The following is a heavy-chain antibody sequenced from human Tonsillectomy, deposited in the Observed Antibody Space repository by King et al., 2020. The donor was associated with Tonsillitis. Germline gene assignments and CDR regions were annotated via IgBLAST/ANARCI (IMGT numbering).Heavy chain of an antibody. CDR2: IYYSGST. V-gene: IGHV4-39*01. CDR3: ARSIAARGRWLGDWFDP. D-gene: IGHD6-6*01. J-gene: IGHJ5*02. CDR1: GGSISSSSYY. Sequence: QLQESGPGLVKPSETLSLTCTVSGGSISSSSYYWGWIRQPPGKGLEWIGSIYYSGSTYYNPSLNSRVTISVDTSKNQFSPKLISVTAAATAGYYCARSIAARGRWLGDWFDPWGQGTLVTVSS.